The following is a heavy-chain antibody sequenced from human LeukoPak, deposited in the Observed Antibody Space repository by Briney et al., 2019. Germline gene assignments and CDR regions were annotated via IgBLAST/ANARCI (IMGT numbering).Heavy chain of an antibody. CDR3: ARTRSVTPAWWYFDL. V-gene: IGHV4-31*03. CDR2: IYYSGST. CDR1: GGSISSGGYY. J-gene: IGHJ2*01. Sequence: SETLSLTCTVSGGSISSGGYYWSWIRQHPGKGLEWIGYIYYSGSTYYNPSLKSRVTISVDTSKNQFSLKLSSVTAADTAIYYCARTRSVTPAWWYFDLWGRGTLVTVSS. D-gene: IGHD4-17*01.